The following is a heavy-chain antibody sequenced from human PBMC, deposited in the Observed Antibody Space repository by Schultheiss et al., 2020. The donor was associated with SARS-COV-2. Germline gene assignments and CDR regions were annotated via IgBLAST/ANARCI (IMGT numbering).Heavy chain of an antibody. V-gene: IGHV3-33*08. CDR2: IRPDGSDN. CDR1: GFTFSSYG. D-gene: IGHD5-24*01. Sequence: SCAASGFTFSSYGMHWVRQAPGKGLEWVAMIRPDGSDNYHVDSVKGRFTISRDNSKNTLYLQMNSLRAEDTAVYYCARVVERWLQFFDAFDIWGQGTMVTVSS. J-gene: IGHJ3*02. CDR3: ARVVERWLQFFDAFDI.